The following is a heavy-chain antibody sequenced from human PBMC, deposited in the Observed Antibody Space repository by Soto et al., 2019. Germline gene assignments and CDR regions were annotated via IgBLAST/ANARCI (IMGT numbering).Heavy chain of an antibody. V-gene: IGHV1-18*01. D-gene: IGHD1-7*01. CDR2: ISAYNGNT. J-gene: IGHJ4*02. CDR1: GYTFTSYG. CDR3: ARIQNNWNYDVLDY. Sequence: ASVKVSCKASGYTFTSYGISWVRQAPGQGLEWMGWISAYNGNTNYAQKLQGRVTMTTDTSTSTAYMELRSLRSDDTAVYYCARIQNNWNYDVLDYWGQGTLVTVSS.